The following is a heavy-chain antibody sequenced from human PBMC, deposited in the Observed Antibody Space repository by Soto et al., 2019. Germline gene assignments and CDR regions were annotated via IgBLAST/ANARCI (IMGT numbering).Heavy chain of an antibody. V-gene: IGHV3-23*01. CDR2: ISGSGGST. J-gene: IGHJ3*02. Sequence: EVQLLESGGGLVQPGGSLRLSCAASGFTFSSYAMSWVRQAPGKGLEWVAAISGSGGSTYYADSVKGRFTISRDNSKNTLYLQMNSLRAEDTAVYYCAKGRPYYGDYEDAFDIWGQGTMVTVSS. CDR1: GFTFSSYA. CDR3: AKGRPYYGDYEDAFDI. D-gene: IGHD4-17*01.